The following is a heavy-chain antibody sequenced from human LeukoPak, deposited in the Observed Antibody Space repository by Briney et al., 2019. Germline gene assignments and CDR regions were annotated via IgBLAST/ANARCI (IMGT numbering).Heavy chain of an antibody. J-gene: IGHJ3*02. V-gene: IGHV3-21*01. CDR3: ARWGYCSSTSCLEAAFDI. Sequence: GGSLRLSCAASGFTFSSYSMNWVRQAPGKGLEWVSSISSSSSYIYYADSVKGRFTISRDNAKNSLYLQMNGLRAEDTAVYYCARWGYCSSTSCLEAAFDIWGQGTMVTVSS. CDR2: ISSSSSYI. D-gene: IGHD2-2*01. CDR1: GFTFSSYS.